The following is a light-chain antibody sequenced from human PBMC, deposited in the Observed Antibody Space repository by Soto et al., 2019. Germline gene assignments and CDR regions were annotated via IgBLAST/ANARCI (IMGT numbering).Light chain of an antibody. Sequence: DIVLTQSPGTLSLSPGERATLSCRASQSVSTNYLAWYQHQPGQTPRLLIYAASSKATGIPDRFSGSGSGTDFTLTISRLEPEDFAMYYCHQYGNSPYTFGQGTNLEIK. CDR1: QSVSTNY. CDR2: AAS. J-gene: IGKJ2*01. V-gene: IGKV3-20*01. CDR3: HQYGNSPYT.